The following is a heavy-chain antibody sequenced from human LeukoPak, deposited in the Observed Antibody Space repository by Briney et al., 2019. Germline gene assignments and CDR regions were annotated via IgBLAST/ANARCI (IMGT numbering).Heavy chain of an antibody. Sequence: GGSLRLSCAASGFTFSSYRMNWVRQAPGKGLEWVSYISSSSSTIYYADSVKGRFTISRDNAKNSLYLQMNSLRAEDTAVYYCAKGLNDILTPYWGQGTLVTVSS. CDR2: ISSSSSTI. D-gene: IGHD3-9*01. CDR1: GFTFSSYR. CDR3: AKGLNDILTPY. J-gene: IGHJ4*02. V-gene: IGHV3-48*01.